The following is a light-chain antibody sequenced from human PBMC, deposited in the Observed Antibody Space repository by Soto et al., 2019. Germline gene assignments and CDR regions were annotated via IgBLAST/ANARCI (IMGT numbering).Light chain of an antibody. CDR2: SAS. V-gene: IGKV3-20*01. CDR1: QTFSSSH. CDR3: HQYDTAPRT. J-gene: IGKJ1*01. Sequence: EIVLTHSPGTLALSPCERAALSPRASQTFSSSHLAWYQQKPGQAPRLIIYSASTRATGIPDRFSGSGSGTDFTLTISRLEPEDFAVYYCHQYDTAPRTFGQGTKVDIK.